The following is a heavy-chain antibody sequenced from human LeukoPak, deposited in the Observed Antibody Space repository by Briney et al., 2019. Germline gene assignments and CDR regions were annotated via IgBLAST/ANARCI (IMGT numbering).Heavy chain of an antibody. CDR3: ARLASKDYYDSSGYYYEAFDI. CDR1: GGSISSYY. D-gene: IGHD3-22*01. Sequence: PSETLSLTCTVSGGSISSYYWSWIRQPPGKGLEWIGYIYYSGSTNYNPSLKSRVTISVDTSKNQFSLKLSSVTAADTAVYYCARLASKDYYDSSGYYYEAFDIWGQGTMVTVSS. V-gene: IGHV4-59*08. J-gene: IGHJ3*02. CDR2: IYYSGST.